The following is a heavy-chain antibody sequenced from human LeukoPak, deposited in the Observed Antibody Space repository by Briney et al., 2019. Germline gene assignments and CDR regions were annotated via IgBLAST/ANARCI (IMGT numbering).Heavy chain of an antibody. J-gene: IGHJ4*02. Sequence: GGSLRLSCAASGFTFSNAWMSWVRQAPGKGLEWVGHIKSKTDGGTTDYAAPVKGRSTISRDDSKNTLYLQMNSLKTEDTAVYYCTTDGRIDYWGQGTLVTVSS. CDR1: GFTFSNAW. CDR2: IKSKTDGGTT. CDR3: TTDGRIDY. D-gene: IGHD1-26*01. V-gene: IGHV3-15*01.